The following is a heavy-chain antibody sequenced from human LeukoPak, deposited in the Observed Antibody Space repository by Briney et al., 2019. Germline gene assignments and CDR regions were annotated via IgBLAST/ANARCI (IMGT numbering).Heavy chain of an antibody. CDR2: IIPIFGTA. V-gene: IGHV1-69*06. D-gene: IGHD5-18*01. CDR3: ARGRGYSYGSPYNWFDP. CDR1: GGTFSSYA. J-gene: IGHJ5*02. Sequence: ASVKVSCKASGGTFSSYAISWVRQAPGQGLEWMGGIIPIFGTANYAQKFQGRVTITADKSTSTAYMELSSPRSEDTAVYYCARGRGYSYGSPYNWFDPWGQGPLVTVSS.